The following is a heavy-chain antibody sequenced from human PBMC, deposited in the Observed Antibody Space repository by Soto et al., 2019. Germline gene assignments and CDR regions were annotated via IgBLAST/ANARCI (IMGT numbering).Heavy chain of an antibody. V-gene: IGHV1-18*01. CDR3: ARDRGSGYDP. CDR2: ISAYNGNT. J-gene: IGHJ5*02. CDR1: GYIFMSYG. D-gene: IGHD6-25*01. Sequence: QVHLEQSGVEVKKPGASVKVSCKASGYIFMSYGISWVRQAPGQGLEWMGWISAYNGNTKYPQNLRGRVTMTTDTSTSTVYMERRSLRSYDTAVYYCARDRGSGYDPWGQGTLVTVSS.